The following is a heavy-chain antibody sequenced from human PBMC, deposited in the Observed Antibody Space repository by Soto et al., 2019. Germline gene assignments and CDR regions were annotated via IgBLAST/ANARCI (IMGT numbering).Heavy chain of an antibody. Sequence: SETLSLTCTVSGGSISSGDYYWSWLRQPPGKGLEWIGYIYYSGSTYYNPSLKSRVTISVDTSKNQFSLKLSSVTAADTAVYYCARDSCGGDCYHDYWGQGTLVTVSS. J-gene: IGHJ4*02. CDR1: GGSISSGDYY. V-gene: IGHV4-30-4*01. CDR2: IYYSGST. D-gene: IGHD2-21*02. CDR3: ARDSCGGDCYHDY.